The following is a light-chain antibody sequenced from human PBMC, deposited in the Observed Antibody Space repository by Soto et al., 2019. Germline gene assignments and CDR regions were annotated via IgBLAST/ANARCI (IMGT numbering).Light chain of an antibody. CDR3: QQYGSSPLT. CDR2: AAS. Sequence: EIVLTQSPGTLSLSPAERATLSCRASQSVSSSYLAWYQQKPGQAPRLLIYAASNRATGIPDRFSGSGSGTDFTLTISRLEPEDFAVYYCQQYGSSPLTFGGGTKVEIK. V-gene: IGKV3-20*01. CDR1: QSVSSSY. J-gene: IGKJ4*01.